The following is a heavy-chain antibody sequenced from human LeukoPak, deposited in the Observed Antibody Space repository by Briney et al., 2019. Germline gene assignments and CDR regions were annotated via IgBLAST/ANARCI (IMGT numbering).Heavy chain of an antibody. Sequence: GGSLRLSCAASGFTFSSYSMNWVRQAPGKGLEWVSSISSSSSYIYYADSVKGRFTISRDNAKNSLYLQMNSLRAEDTAVYYCAREEASYYFDYWGQGTLVTVSS. V-gene: IGHV3-21*01. CDR3: AREEASYYFDY. J-gene: IGHJ4*02. CDR1: GFTFSSYS. CDR2: ISSSSSYI.